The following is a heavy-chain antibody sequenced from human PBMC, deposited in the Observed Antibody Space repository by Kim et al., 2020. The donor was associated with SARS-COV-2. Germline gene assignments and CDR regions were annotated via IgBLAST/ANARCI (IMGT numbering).Heavy chain of an antibody. CDR3: VTYYYDSSGYYKGFAFDY. D-gene: IGHD3-22*01. Sequence: GGSLRLSCSASGFTFSSYAMYWVRQAPGKGLEYVSAIRSNGGSTYYADSVKGRLTISRDNSKNTLYLQMSSLRAEDTAVYYCVTYYYDSSGYYKGFAFDYWGQGTLVTVSS. CDR1: GFTFSSYA. V-gene: IGHV3-64D*06. CDR2: IRSNGGST. J-gene: IGHJ4*02.